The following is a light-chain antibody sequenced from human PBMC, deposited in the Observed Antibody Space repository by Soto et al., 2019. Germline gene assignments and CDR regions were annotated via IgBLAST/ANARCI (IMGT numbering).Light chain of an antibody. V-gene: IGKV3-11*01. CDR3: HQRSTWPXT. Sequence: EIVLTQSPATLSLSPGERATLSCRASQSISSYLAWYQQKPDQAPRLLIYDASNRATGIPARFSGSGSGTDFTLTISSLEPEDFAVYYCHQRSTWPXTFGPGTKVDIK. CDR1: QSISSY. J-gene: IGKJ3*01. CDR2: DAS.